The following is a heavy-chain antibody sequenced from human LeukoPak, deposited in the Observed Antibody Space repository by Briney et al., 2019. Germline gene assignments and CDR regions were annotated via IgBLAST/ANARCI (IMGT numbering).Heavy chain of an antibody. V-gene: IGHV1-2*02. D-gene: IGHD3-10*01. Sequence: GASVKVSCKASGYTFTGYYMHWVRQAPGQGLEWMGWINPNSGGTNYAQKFQGRVTMTRGTSISTAYMELSRLRSDDTAVYYCALLHYYGSSCYFDYWGQGSLVTVSA. J-gene: IGHJ4*02. CDR1: GYTFTGYY. CDR2: INPNSGGT. CDR3: ALLHYYGSSCYFDY.